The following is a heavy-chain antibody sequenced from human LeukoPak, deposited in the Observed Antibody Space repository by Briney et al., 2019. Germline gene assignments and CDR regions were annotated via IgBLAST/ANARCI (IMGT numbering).Heavy chain of an antibody. CDR3: ARNDYGDYGPDY. V-gene: IGHV3-21*01. CDR1: GFTFSSSS. J-gene: IGHJ4*02. Sequence: GGSLRLSCAASGFTFSSSSMNWVRQAPGKGLEWVSSISTSSSYIYYTDSVKGRFTISRDNAKNSLYLQLNSLRAEDAAVYCCARNDYGDYGPDYWGQGTLVTVSS. CDR2: ISTSSSYI. D-gene: IGHD4-17*01.